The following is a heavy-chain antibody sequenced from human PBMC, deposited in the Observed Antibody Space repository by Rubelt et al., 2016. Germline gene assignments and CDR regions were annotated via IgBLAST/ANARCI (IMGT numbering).Heavy chain of an antibody. Sequence: QVQLQESGPGLAKPSETLSLTCTVSGGSINSYYWSWIRQPPGKGLEWLAYTHDSGETKYNPSLKSRLIISVDTSKNQVSLKLSSVPAADTAVYHCARQPPDTAAFDYWGQGVLVTVSS. J-gene: IGHJ4*02. D-gene: IGHD2-21*02. V-gene: IGHV4-59*08. CDR1: GGSINSYY. CDR2: THDSGET. CDR3: ARQPPDTAAFDY.